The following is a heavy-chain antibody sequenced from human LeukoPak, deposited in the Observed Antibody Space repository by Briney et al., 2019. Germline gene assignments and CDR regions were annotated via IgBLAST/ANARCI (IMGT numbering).Heavy chain of an antibody. V-gene: IGHV4-59*08. Sequence: SETLSLTCTVSGDSVSSDYWSWIRQPPGKRLEWIGYVYDSGTTAYNPSLKSRLTKSLDTTKNQFSLNLTSVTAADTAVYYCAGRGQRYFRDWGQGILVTVSS. J-gene: IGHJ1*01. CDR2: VYDSGTT. CDR3: AGRGQRYFRD. CDR1: GDSVSSDY.